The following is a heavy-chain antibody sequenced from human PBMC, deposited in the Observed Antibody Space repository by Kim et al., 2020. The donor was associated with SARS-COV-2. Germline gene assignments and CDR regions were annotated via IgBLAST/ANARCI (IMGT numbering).Heavy chain of an antibody. J-gene: IGHJ4*02. CDR3: ARGLVPYSTGYDY. Sequence: YPDSVQGRFTNTRHNSKNPLYLQMNSLRAEDTAVYYCARGLVPYSTGYDYWGQGTLVTVSS. D-gene: IGHD6-19*01. V-gene: IGHV3-53*04.